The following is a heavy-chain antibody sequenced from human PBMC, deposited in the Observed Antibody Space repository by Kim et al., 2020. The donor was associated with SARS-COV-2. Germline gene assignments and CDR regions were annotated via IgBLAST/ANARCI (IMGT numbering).Heavy chain of an antibody. V-gene: IGHV3-74*01. Sequence: GGSLRLSCAASGFTFSSYWMHWVRQAPGKGLVWVSRINSDGSSTSYADSVKGRFTISRDNAKNTLYLQMNSLRAEDTAVYYCARARGIVATMVYYYYYYGMDVWGQGTTVTVS. D-gene: IGHD5-12*01. CDR2: INSDGSST. J-gene: IGHJ6*02. CDR1: GFTFSSYW. CDR3: ARARGIVATMVYYYYYYGMDV.